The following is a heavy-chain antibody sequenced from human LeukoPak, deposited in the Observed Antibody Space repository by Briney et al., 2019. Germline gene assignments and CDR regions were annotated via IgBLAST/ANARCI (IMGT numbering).Heavy chain of an antibody. CDR2: FDPEDGET. CDR3: ARDMATMIVVVITPSFDY. Sequence: ASVKVSCKVSGYTLTELSMHWVRQAPGKGLEWMGGFDPEDGETIYAQKFQGRVTMTEDTSTDTAYMELSSLRSEDTAVYYCARDMATMIVVVITPSFDYWGQGTLVTVSS. CDR1: GYTLTELS. D-gene: IGHD3-22*01. V-gene: IGHV1-24*01. J-gene: IGHJ4*02.